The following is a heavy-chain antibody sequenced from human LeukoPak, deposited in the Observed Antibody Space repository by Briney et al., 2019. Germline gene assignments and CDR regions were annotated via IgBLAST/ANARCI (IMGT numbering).Heavy chain of an antibody. V-gene: IGHV4-59*12. J-gene: IGHJ4*02. CDR1: VRSISSYY. CDR3: ARDRIYGSGSDHFDY. CDR2: IYYSGST. Sequence: SETLSLTCTVSVRSISSYYWSWIRQPPGKGLEWIGYIYYSGSTNYNPSLKSRVPLSVDTSKNQFSLKLSSVTAADTAVYYCARDRIYGSGSDHFDYWGQGTLVTVSS. D-gene: IGHD3-10*01.